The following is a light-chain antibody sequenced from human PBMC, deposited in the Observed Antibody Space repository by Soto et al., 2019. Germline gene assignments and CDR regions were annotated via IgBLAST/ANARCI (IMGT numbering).Light chain of an antibody. J-gene: IGKJ2*01. CDR1: QSVSSSY. CDR3: QQYGKSAMFP. CDR2: GAS. V-gene: IGKV3-20*01. Sequence: EIVLTQSPGTLSLSPGDRATLSCRVSQSVSSSYLAWYQQKPGQAPSLLIYGASNRATGIADRFSGGGSGTDFTLTISRLEPEDFALYDCQQYGKSAMFPCGQGTKLEIK.